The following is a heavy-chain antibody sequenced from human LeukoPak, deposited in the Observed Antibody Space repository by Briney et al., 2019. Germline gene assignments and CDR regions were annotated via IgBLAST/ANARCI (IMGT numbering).Heavy chain of an antibody. CDR2: IRYDGSNK. CDR1: GFTFSSYG. V-gene: IGHV3-30*02. CDR3: AKDQVGATHLDY. D-gene: IGHD1-26*01. Sequence: GGSLRLSCAASGFTFSSYGMHWVRQAPGKGLERVAFIRYDGSNKYYADSMKGRFTISRDNSKNTLYLQMNSLRAEDTAVYYCAKDQVGATHLDYWGQGTLVTVSS. J-gene: IGHJ4*02.